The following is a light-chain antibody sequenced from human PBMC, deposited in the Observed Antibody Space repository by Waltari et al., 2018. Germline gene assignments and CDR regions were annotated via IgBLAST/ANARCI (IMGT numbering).Light chain of an antibody. CDR3: QQYENLPYT. V-gene: IGKV1-33*01. Sequence: DIQMTQSPSSLSASVGDRVTITCQASQDINNYLNWYQQKPGKAPKLLIYDASVMETGVSLRFSASGSGSHVTFTISSLHPEDVATYYCQQYENLPYTFGQGTKLEIK. J-gene: IGKJ2*01. CDR1: QDINNY. CDR2: DAS.